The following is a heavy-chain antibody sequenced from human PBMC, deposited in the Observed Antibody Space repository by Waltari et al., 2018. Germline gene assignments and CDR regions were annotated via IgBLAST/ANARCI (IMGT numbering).Heavy chain of an antibody. D-gene: IGHD4-4*01. J-gene: IGHJ6*02. CDR3: ARANSNYGMDV. CDR1: GYSIRRGYY. V-gene: IGHV4-38-2*01. CDR2: IYHSGST. Sequence: QVQLQESGPGLVKPSETLSLTCAVSGYSIRRGYYWGWIRQPPGKGLEWIGSIYHSGSTYYNPSLKSRVTISVDTSKNQFSLKLSSVTAADTAVYYCARANSNYGMDVWGQGTTVTVSS.